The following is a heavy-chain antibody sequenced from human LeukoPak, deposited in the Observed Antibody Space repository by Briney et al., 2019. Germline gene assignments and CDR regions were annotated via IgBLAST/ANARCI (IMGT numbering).Heavy chain of an antibody. J-gene: IGHJ4*02. Sequence: ASVKVSCKASGYTFTSYGITWVRQAPGQGLEWMGWISKHNGNTNYAQKFQDRVTTTIDTSTSTAYMELRSLRSDDTAVYYCARHYLGSGSEDYWGQGTLVTVSS. CDR2: ISKHNGNT. CDR1: GYTFTSYG. CDR3: ARHYLGSGSEDY. V-gene: IGHV1-18*01. D-gene: IGHD3-10*01.